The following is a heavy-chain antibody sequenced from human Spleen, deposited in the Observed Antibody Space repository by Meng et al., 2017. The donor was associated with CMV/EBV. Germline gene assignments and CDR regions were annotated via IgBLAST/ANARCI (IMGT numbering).Heavy chain of an antibody. V-gene: IGHV1-69*08. J-gene: IGHJ4*02. CDR3: ARSQLSGSYIYFED. D-gene: IGHD1-26*01. Sequence: SVKVSCKASGGTFDDYSFSWVRQAPGQGLEWMGRAIPIIATLNYAQTFQDRITITADIPTTTVYMELTSLRSEDTAVYYCARSQLSGSYIYFEDWGPGTLVTVSS. CDR2: AIPIIATL. CDR1: GGTFDDYS.